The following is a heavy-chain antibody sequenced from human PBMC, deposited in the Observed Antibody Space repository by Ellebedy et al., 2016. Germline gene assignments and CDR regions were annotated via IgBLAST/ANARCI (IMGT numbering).Heavy chain of an antibody. J-gene: IGHJ6*03. D-gene: IGHD2-2*01. CDR3: ARISEGYCSSTSCLNYYFYYMDF. CDR2: IYYSGST. CDR1: GGSISSYY. Sequence: SETLSLXXTVSGGSISSYYWSWIRQPPGKGLEWIGYIYYSGSTNYNPSLKSRVTISVDTSKNQFSLKLSSVTAADTAVYYCARISEGYCSSTSCLNYYFYYMDFWGKGTTVTVSS. V-gene: IGHV4-59*08.